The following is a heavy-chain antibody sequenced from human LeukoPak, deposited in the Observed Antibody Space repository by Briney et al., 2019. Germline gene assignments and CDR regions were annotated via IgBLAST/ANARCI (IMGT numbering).Heavy chain of an antibody. D-gene: IGHD2-2*01. CDR2: INPNSGGT. V-gene: IGHV1-2*02. J-gene: IGHJ6*02. CDR1: GYTFTGYY. CDR3: ARSFYCSSTSCRYYYYYYGMDV. Sequence: GASVKVSCKASGYTFTGYYMHWVRQAPGQGLEWMGWINPNSGGTNYAQKFQGRVTMTRDTSISTAYMELSRLRSDDTAVYYCARSFYCSSTSCRYYYYYYGMDVWGQGTTVTVSS.